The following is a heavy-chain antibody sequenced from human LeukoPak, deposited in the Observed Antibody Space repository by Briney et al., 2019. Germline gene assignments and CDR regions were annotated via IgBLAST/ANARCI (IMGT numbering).Heavy chain of an antibody. Sequence: PGGSLRLSCAASGFTFSSYAMSWVRQAPGKGLEWVSAISGSGGSTYYADSVKGRFTISGDNSKNTLYLQMNSLRAEDTAVYYCAKSLYPWGYYGMDVWGQGTTVTVSS. V-gene: IGHV3-23*01. CDR3: AKSLYPWGYYGMDV. J-gene: IGHJ6*02. CDR2: ISGSGGST. D-gene: IGHD2-8*01. CDR1: GFTFSSYA.